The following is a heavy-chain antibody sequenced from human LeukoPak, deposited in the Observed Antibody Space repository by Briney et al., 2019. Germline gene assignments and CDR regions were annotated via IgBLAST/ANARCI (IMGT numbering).Heavy chain of an antibody. CDR2: IIPIFGTA. Sequence: SVKVSCTASGGTFSSYAISWVRQAPGQGLEWIGGIIPIFGTANYAQKFQGRVTITADESTSTAYMELSSLRSEDTAVYYCARGLERRVGRLKGIAARGYFDYWGQGTLVTVSS. J-gene: IGHJ4*02. D-gene: IGHD6-13*01. V-gene: IGHV1-69*13. CDR3: ARGLERRVGRLKGIAARGYFDY. CDR1: GGTFSSYA.